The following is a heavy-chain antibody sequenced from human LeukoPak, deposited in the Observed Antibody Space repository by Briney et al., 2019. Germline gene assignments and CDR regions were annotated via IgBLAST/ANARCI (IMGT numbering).Heavy chain of an antibody. CDR3: ARVKELVTAIVYYFDY. CDR2: FYHSGST. Sequence: SETLSLTCTVSGSSISSGYYWGWVRQPPGKGLEWIGNFYHSGSTYYNPSLKSRVTISVDTSKNQFSLKLSSVTAADTAVYYCARVKELVTAIVYYFDYWGQGTLVTVSS. V-gene: IGHV4-38-2*02. CDR1: GSSISSGYY. J-gene: IGHJ4*02. D-gene: IGHD2-21*02.